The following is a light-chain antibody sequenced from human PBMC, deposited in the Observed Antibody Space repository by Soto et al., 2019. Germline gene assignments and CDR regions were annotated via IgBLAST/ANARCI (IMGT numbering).Light chain of an antibody. CDR3: QQYNGYWT. V-gene: IGKV1-5*01. CDR2: DVS. CDR1: QSVSTW. Sequence: DIQMTQSPSTLSASVGDRVTITCRASQSVSTWLAWYQQKPGRPPKVLIYDVSSLESGVPSRFSGRGSGTEFTLTISSLQPDDFATYYCQQYNGYWTFGQGTKVEI. J-gene: IGKJ1*01.